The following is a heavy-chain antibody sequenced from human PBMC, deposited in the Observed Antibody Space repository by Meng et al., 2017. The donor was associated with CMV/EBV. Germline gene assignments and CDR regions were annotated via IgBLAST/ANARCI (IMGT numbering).Heavy chain of an antibody. D-gene: IGHD2-2*01. CDR2: IIPFLGIA. CDR3: AREPTEEFPVPAAHQYYYYGMDV. J-gene: IGHJ6*02. Sequence: SVKVSCKASGGIFSSYAISWVRQPPGQGLEWMGGIIPFLGIANYAQKFQGRVTITADKPTSTAYMELSSLRSEDTAVYYCAREPTEEFPVPAAHQYYYYGMDVWGQGTTVTVSS. V-gene: IGHV1-69*10. CDR1: GGIFSSYA.